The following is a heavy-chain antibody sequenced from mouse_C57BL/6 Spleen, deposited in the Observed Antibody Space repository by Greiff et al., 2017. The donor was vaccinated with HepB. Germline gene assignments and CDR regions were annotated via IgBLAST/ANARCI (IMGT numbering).Heavy chain of an antibody. D-gene: IGHD4-1*01. Sequence: EVKLEESGPGLVKPSQSLSLTCSVTGYSITSGYYWNWIRQFPGNKLEWMGYISYDGSNNYNPSLKNRSSITRDTSKNQFFLKLNSVTTEDTATYYCARERTGTWYFDVWGTGTTVTVSS. CDR2: ISYDGSN. CDR1: GYSITSGYY. V-gene: IGHV3-6*01. CDR3: ARERTGTWYFDV. J-gene: IGHJ1*03.